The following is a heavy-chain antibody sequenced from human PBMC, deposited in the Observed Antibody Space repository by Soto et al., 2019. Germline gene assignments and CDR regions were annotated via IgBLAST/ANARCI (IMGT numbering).Heavy chain of an antibody. CDR3: ARLYDSSGYCRY. D-gene: IGHD3-22*01. CDR2: IYYSGST. J-gene: IGHJ4*02. CDR1: GGSISSSSYY. V-gene: IGHV4-39*01. Sequence: QLQLQESGPGLVKPSETLSLTCTVSGGSISSSSYYWGWIRQPPGKGLEWIGSIYYSGSTYYNPSLKSRVTISADTSKNQFSLKLSSVTAADTAVYYCARLYDSSGYCRYWGQGTLVTVSS.